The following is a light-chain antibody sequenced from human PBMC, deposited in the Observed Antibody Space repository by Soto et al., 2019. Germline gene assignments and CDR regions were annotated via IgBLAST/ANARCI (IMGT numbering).Light chain of an antibody. CDR1: QSIGRW. V-gene: IGKV1-5*01. J-gene: IGKJ1*01. CDR3: QQYNTYSPERT. CDR2: DAS. Sequence: DIQMTQSPSTLSAFVGDRVTITCRASQSIGRWLAWYQQKPGKAPKLLIYDASSLESGVPSRFSGSGSGTEFTLTISSLQPDYFATYYCQQYNTYSPERTFGQGTKVEVK.